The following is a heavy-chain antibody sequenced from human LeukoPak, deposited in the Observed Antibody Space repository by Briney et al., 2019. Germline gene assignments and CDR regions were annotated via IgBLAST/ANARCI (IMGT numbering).Heavy chain of an antibody. CDR2: INTDGSST. D-gene: IGHD2-2*01. Sequence: GGSLRLSCAASGFTFSSYWMHWVRQAPGKGLVWVSRINTDGSSTSYADSVKGRFTISRDNAKNTLYLQMNSLRAEDTAAYYCAKDQPRAYFDYWGQGTLVTVSS. CDR3: AKDQPRAYFDY. J-gene: IGHJ4*02. V-gene: IGHV3-74*01. CDR1: GFTFSSYW.